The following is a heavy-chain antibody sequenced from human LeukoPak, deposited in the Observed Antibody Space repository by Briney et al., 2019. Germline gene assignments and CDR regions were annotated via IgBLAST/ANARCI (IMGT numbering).Heavy chain of an antibody. D-gene: IGHD5-18*01. CDR3: AGTAMVTFDY. J-gene: IGHJ4*02. CDR2: IYHSGST. CDR1: GGSISSSSYY. V-gene: IGHV4-39*07. Sequence: TTSETLSLTCTVSGGSISSSSYYWGWIRQPPGKGLEWIGSIYHSGSTYYNPSLKSRVTISVDTSKNQFSLKLSSVTAADTAVYYCAGTAMVTFDYWGQGTLVTVSS.